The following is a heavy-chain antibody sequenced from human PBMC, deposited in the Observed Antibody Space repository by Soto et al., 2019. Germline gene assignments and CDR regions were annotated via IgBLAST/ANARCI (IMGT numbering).Heavy chain of an antibody. CDR1: GCTFSTYC. CDR3: VRDFSRIVGATADAFDA. CDR2: ISATSTYI. J-gene: IGHJ3*01. D-gene: IGHD1-26*01. Sequence: XGSLRLSCGASGCTFSTYCMNWVRQAPGNGLEWVSSISATSTYIYYADSVKGRFSISRDNAKNSLYLQINSLRAEDTAVYYCVRDFSRIVGATADAFDAWGQGTMVTVSS. V-gene: IGHV3-21*01.